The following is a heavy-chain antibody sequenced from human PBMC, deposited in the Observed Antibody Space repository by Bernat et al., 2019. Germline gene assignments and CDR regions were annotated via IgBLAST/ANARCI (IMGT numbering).Heavy chain of an antibody. CDR3: TKGPNHYYDSSGYMYYFDY. D-gene: IGHD3-22*01. J-gene: IGHJ4*02. CDR1: GFTFSTYG. V-gene: IGHV3-30*18. Sequence: QVQLVESGGGLVKPGRSLRLSCAASGFTFSTYGMHWVRQAPGKGLEWVAVISYDGSNKYYADSVKGRFTISRDNSKNTLFLQMNSLRAEDTAVYYCTKGPNHYYDSSGYMYYFDYWGQGALVTVSS. CDR2: ISYDGSNK.